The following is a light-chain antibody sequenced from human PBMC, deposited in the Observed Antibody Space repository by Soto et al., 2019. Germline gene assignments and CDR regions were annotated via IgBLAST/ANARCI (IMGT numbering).Light chain of an antibody. CDR3: AAWDDSLSGRV. V-gene: IGLV1-47*01. J-gene: IGLJ1*01. Sequence: QSVLTQPPSASGTPGQRVTISCSGGSSKICSNFVYWYQQLPGTAPKLLIYRNDQRPSGVPDRFSGSKSGTSASLAIIGLRSEDEADYYCAAWDDSLSGRVFGTGTKVTVL. CDR2: RND. CDR1: SSKICSNF.